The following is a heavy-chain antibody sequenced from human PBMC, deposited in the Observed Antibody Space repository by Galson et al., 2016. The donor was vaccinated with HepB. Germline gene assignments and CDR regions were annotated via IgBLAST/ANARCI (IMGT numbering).Heavy chain of an antibody. Sequence: SLRLSCAASGFTFSSYSMNWVRQAPGKGLEWVSSISDSGSYIYYADSLKGRFTVSRDNAKNSLYLQMNSLRAEDTAVYYCARDFYGSGNYLDAFDVWGQGTMVTVSS. J-gene: IGHJ3*01. CDR1: GFTFSSYS. CDR2: ISDSGSYI. D-gene: IGHD3-10*01. V-gene: IGHV3-21*01. CDR3: ARDFYGSGNYLDAFDV.